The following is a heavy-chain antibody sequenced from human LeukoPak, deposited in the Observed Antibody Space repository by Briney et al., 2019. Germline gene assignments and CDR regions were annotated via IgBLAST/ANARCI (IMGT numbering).Heavy chain of an antibody. Sequence: PGGSLRLSCTASGFTFGDYAMSWVRQAPGEGLEWVGFIRSKDYGGTTEYAASVKGRFTISRDDSKSIAYLQMNRLKTEDTAVYYCTRAHHDILTGWDYWGQGTLVTVSS. D-gene: IGHD3-9*01. CDR3: TRAHHDILTGWDY. J-gene: IGHJ4*02. V-gene: IGHV3-49*04. CDR1: GFTFGDYA. CDR2: IRSKDYGGTT.